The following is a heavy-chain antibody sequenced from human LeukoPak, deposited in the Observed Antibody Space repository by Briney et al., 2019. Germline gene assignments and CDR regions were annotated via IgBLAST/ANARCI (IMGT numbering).Heavy chain of an antibody. Sequence: GGSLRLSCSASGFPFSSYAMHWVRQAPGKGLEWVSYISSTGGDIYYADSVKGRFTISRDNAEKSVYLQMNSLRAEDTAVYYCARDLPTGTYRAYFDNWGQGTLVTVSS. CDR3: ARDLPTGTYRAYFDN. J-gene: IGHJ4*02. D-gene: IGHD1-26*01. CDR1: GFPFSSYA. CDR2: ISSTGGDI. V-gene: IGHV3-48*03.